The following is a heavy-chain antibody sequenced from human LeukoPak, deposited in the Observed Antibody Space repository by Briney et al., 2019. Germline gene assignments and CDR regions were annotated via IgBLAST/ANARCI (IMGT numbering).Heavy chain of an antibody. CDR2: INHSGST. J-gene: IGHJ1*01. CDR3: AKSPIAAAGTRYFQH. D-gene: IGHD6-13*01. V-gene: IGHV4-34*01. CDR1: GGSFSGYY. Sequence: SETLSLTCAVYGGSFSGYYWSWIRQPPGKGLEWIGEINHSGSTNYNPSLKSRVTISVDTSKDQFSLKLSSVTAADTAVYYCAKSPIAAAGTRYFQHWGQGTLVTVSS.